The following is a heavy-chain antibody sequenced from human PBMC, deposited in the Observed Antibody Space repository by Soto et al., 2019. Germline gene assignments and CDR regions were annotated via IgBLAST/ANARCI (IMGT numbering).Heavy chain of an antibody. Sequence: LRLSCTASGFTFSNAWMSWVRQAPGKGLEWVGRIKSQTDGETTDYAGPVKGRFTIARDDSKNTLYLQMNSLKTEDTAVYYCPTDAPWFYYDSGGFYYRDGMDVWGQGTTVTV. V-gene: IGHV3-15*01. D-gene: IGHD3-22*01. CDR1: GFTFSNAW. J-gene: IGHJ6*02. CDR2: IKSQTDGETT. CDR3: PTDAPWFYYDSGGFYYRDGMDV.